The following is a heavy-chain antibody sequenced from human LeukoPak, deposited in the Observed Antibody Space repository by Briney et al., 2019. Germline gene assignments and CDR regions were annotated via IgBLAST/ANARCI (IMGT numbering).Heavy chain of an antibody. CDR3: AKVRYVGYYFDT. Sequence: GGSLRLSCAASGFTFSSYWMSWVRQAPGKGLEWVANIKQDGSEKYYVDSVKGRFTISRDNAKNSLYLQMYSLRAEDTAIYYCAKVRYVGYYFDTWGQGTLVTVSS. CDR2: IKQDGSEK. J-gene: IGHJ4*02. CDR1: GFTFSSYW. V-gene: IGHV3-7*05. D-gene: IGHD3-9*01.